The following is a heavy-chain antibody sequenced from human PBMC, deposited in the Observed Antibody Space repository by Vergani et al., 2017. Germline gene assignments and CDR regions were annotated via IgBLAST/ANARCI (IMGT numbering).Heavy chain of an antibody. CDR2: MSPNSGKT. V-gene: IGHV1-8*02. Sequence: QVQLVQSGAEVKKPGSSVKVSCKASGGTFSSNSISWVRQAPGQGLEWMGWMSPNSGKTGYAQKFQGRVTFTRNTSISTAYMEVSSLRSEDTAVYYCARGRVXSWRLSYYYYMGVWGKGTTVTVSS. D-gene: IGHD1-1*01. CDR1: GGTFSSNS. J-gene: IGHJ6*03. CDR3: ARGRVXSWRLSYYYYMGV.